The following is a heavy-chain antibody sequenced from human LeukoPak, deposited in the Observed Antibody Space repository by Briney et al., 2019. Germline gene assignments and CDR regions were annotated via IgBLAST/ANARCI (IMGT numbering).Heavy chain of an antibody. CDR3: AKERSNSRYYYYGMDV. V-gene: IGHV3-53*01. D-gene: IGHD1-1*01. Sequence: GGSLRLSCAASGFTVSSNYMSWVRQAPGKGLEWVSVIYSGGSTYYADSAKGRFTISRDNSKNTLYLQMNSLRAEDTAVYYCAKERSNSRYYYYGMDVWGQGTTVTVSS. CDR1: GFTVSSNY. CDR2: IYSGGST. J-gene: IGHJ6*02.